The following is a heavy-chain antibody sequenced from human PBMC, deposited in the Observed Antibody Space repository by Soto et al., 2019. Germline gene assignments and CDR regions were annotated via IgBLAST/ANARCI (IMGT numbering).Heavy chain of an antibody. CDR3: VKDDGGYPSTAPH. CDR1: GITISNYP. D-gene: IGHD3-22*01. V-gene: IGHV3-23*01. CDR2: SSGSGDRT. J-gene: IGHJ4*02. Sequence: EVQLLEWGGGLVQPGGSLRLSCAASGITISNYPMSWVRQAPGKGLDWVSGSSGSGDRTYYADSAKGRFTISKDISRNSLSLQLDSLGVEDTAVYFCVKDDGGYPSTAPHWGQGTLVTVSS.